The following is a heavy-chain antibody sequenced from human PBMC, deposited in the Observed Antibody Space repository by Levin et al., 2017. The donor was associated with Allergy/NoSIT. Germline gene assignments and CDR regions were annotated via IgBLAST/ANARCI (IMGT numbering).Heavy chain of an antibody. CDR2: IYPGDSDT. J-gene: IGHJ6*03. CDR1: GYSFTSYW. CDR3: ERRGTRDYYYYMDV. D-gene: IGHD1-1*01. Sequence: KVSCQGSGYSFTSYWIGWVRQMPGKGLEWMGIIYPGDSDTRYSPSFQGQVTISADKSISTAYLQWSNLQASETAIYYCERRGTRDYYYYMDVWGKGTTVTVSS. V-gene: IGHV5-51*01.